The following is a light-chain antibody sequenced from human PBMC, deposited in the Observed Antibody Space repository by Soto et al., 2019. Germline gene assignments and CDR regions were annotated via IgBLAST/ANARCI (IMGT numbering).Light chain of an antibody. CDR3: QSYDSIHNYV. CDR1: SSNIGAGYD. CDR2: GNS. Sequence: QAVVTQPPSVSGAPGQRVTISCTGSSSNIGAGYDVHWYQQLPGTAPKLLIYGNSNRPSGVPDRFSGSKSGTSASLAITGLQAEDEADYYCQSYDSIHNYVFGTGTKLTVL. V-gene: IGLV1-40*01. J-gene: IGLJ1*01.